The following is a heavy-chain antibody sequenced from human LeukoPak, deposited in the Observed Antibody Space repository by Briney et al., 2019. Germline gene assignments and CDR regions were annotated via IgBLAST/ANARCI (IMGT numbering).Heavy chain of an antibody. CDR1: GGSFSGYY. CDR3: ARRSGTYYDFWSGYYPSPRFDY. CDR2: INHSGST. J-gene: IGHJ4*02. D-gene: IGHD3-3*01. Sequence: SETLSLTCAVYGGSFSGYYWSWIRQPPGKGLEWMGEINHSGSTNYNPSLKRRVTISVDTSKNQFSLKLSSVTAADTAVYYCARRSGTYYDFWSGYYPSPRFDYWGQGTLVTVSS. V-gene: IGHV4-34*01.